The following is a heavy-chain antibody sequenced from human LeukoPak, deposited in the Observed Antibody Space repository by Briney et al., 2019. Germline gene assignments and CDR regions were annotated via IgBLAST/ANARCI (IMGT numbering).Heavy chain of an antibody. CDR1: GFTFSSYW. V-gene: IGHV3-7*05. CDR3: ARVRTKRWLQFFY. Sequence: PGGSLRLSCAASGFTFSSYWMSWVRQAPGKGLEWVANIKQDGSEKYYVDSVKGRFTISRDNAKNSLYLQMNSLRAEDTAVYYCARVRTKRWLQFFYWGQGTLVTVSS. J-gene: IGHJ4*02. D-gene: IGHD5-24*01. CDR2: IKQDGSEK.